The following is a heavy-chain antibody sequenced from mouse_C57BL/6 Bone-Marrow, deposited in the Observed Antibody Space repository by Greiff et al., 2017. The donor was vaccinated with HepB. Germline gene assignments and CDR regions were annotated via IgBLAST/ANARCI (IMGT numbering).Heavy chain of an antibody. CDR1: GFTFSSYA. Sequence: EVKLVESGEGLVKPGGSLKLSCAASGFTFSSYAMSWVRQTPEKRLEWVAYISSGGDYIDYANTVKGRFTISRDNARNTLYLQMSSLKSEDTAMYYCTRDYYGSPGWYFYVWGTGTTVTVSS. CDR2: ISSGGDYI. CDR3: TRDYYGSPGWYFYV. J-gene: IGHJ1*03. V-gene: IGHV5-9-1*02. D-gene: IGHD1-1*01.